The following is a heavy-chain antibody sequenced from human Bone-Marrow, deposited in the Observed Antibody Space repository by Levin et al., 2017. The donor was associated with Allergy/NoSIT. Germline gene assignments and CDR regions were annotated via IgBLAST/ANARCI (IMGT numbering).Heavy chain of an antibody. CDR1: GFTFSSYG. J-gene: IGHJ3*01. Sequence: GGSLRLSCVASGFTFSSYGFHWVRQTPGAGLEWVAFITHDGNKRDYGNSVKGRFTISRDNSKNTLFLHMNSLRSEDTGVYYCARRKISAEAYDPFDLFGQGTMVTVSS. CDR3: ARRKISAEAYDPFDL. CDR2: ITHDGNKR. V-gene: IGHV3-30*12. D-gene: IGHD3-10*01.